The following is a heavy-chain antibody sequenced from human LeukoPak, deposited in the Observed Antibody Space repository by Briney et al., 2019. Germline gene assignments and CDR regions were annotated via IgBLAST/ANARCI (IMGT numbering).Heavy chain of an antibody. Sequence: ASVKVSCKASGYTFTGYYMHWVRQAPGQGPEWMGWISAYNGNTNYAQKLQGRVTMTTDTSTSTAYMELRSLRSDDTAVYYCARDLSRYYDSSGPFDYWGQGTLVTVSS. J-gene: IGHJ4*02. CDR3: ARDLSRYYDSSGPFDY. CDR2: ISAYNGNT. D-gene: IGHD3-22*01. CDR1: GYTFTGYY. V-gene: IGHV1-18*04.